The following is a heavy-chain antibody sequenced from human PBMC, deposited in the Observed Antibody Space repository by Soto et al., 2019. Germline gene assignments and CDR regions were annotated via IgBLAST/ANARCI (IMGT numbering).Heavy chain of an antibody. CDR1: GYTFTSYA. V-gene: IGHV1-3*01. D-gene: IGHD3-22*01. CDR2: INAGNGNT. CDR3: ARVWGYYDSSGYRSWNPESNYDYFDY. Sequence: ASVKVSCKASGYTFTSYAMHWVRQAPGQRLEWMGWINAGNGNTKYSQKFQGRVTITRDTSASTAYMELSSLRSEDTAVYYCARVWGYYDSSGYRSWNPESNYDYFDYWGQGTLVTVSS. J-gene: IGHJ4*02.